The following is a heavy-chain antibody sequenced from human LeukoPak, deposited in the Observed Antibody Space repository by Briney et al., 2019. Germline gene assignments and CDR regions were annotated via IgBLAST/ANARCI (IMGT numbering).Heavy chain of an antibody. Sequence: ASVKVSCKASGYTFTTHDINWVRQATGKGIEWLGWMSPNSGDTGYAQKFQGRVTMTSDSSISTAYMELSSLRSEDTAIYYCVRTPPNWGFDYWGQGTLVTVSS. V-gene: IGHV1-8*01. J-gene: IGHJ4*02. CDR2: MSPNSGDT. CDR3: VRTPPNWGFDY. D-gene: IGHD7-27*01. CDR1: GYTFTTHD.